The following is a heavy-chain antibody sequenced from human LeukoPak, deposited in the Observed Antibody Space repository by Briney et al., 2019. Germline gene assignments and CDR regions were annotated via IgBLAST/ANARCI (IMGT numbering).Heavy chain of an antibody. V-gene: IGHV3-23*01. Sequence: GGSLRLSCAASGFTFSSYGMSWVRQAPGKGLEGVSAIVGSGDSTFYADSVKGRFTISRDNSRNTLYLQMNSLRAEDTAVYSCAKDLNKILRYFDWLSPLDYWGQGTLVTVSS. CDR2: IVGSGDST. D-gene: IGHD3-9*01. J-gene: IGHJ4*02. CDR1: GFTFSSYG. CDR3: AKDLNKILRYFDWLSPLDY.